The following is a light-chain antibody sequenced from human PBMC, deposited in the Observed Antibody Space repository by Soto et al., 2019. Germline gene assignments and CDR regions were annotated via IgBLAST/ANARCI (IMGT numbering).Light chain of an antibody. Sequence: EIVMTQSPGTLSVSPGERATISSRASQSVSRNLAWYQQKPGQAPRLLIYGASTRATGIPTRFSGSGSGTEFTLTINSLQSEDFAVYFCQQYDNLPLTFGPGTKVDIK. CDR3: QQYDNLPLT. V-gene: IGKV3-15*01. CDR2: GAS. J-gene: IGKJ3*01. CDR1: QSVSRN.